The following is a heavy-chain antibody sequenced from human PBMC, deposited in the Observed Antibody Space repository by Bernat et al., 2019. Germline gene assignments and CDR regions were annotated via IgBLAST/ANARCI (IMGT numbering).Heavy chain of an antibody. J-gene: IGHJ4*02. CDR2: ISVDGSNK. D-gene: IGHD3-22*01. CDR3: ARPYYYARRGYYDFGY. Sequence: QVQLVESGGGVVQPGGSLRLSCAASGFTFSSYAMHCVRQAPGKGLGWVAVISVDGSNKYYAESVKGRFTISRDNSNNTLYLQMISLRVKDTAVYYCARPYYYARRGYYDFGYWGQGTLVTVSS. CDR1: GFTFSSYA. V-gene: IGHV3-30-3*01.